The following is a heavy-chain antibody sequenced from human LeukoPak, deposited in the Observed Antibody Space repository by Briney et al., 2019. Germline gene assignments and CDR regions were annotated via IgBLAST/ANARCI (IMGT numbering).Heavy chain of an antibody. D-gene: IGHD2-2*01. CDR1: GFTFSSYG. CDR3: AKDRGYCSSTSCLASYYFDY. Sequence: GGSLRLSCAASGFTFSSYGMHWVRQAPGKGLEWVAVISYDGSNKYYADSVKGRFTISRDNSKNTLYLQMNSLRAEDTAVYYCAKDRGYCSSTSCLASYYFDYWGQGTLVTVSS. V-gene: IGHV3-30*18. J-gene: IGHJ4*02. CDR2: ISYDGSNK.